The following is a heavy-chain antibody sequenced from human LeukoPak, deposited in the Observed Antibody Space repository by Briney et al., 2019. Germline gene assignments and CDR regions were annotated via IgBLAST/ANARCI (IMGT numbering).Heavy chain of an antibody. CDR1: GFTFSSYS. Sequence: GGSLRLSCAASGFTFSSYSMNWVRQAPGKGLEWVSYISSSYSTTNYADSVKGRFTISRDDAKNSLYLQMNSLRAEDTAVYYCARAPNYDFWRGQTYSGMDVWGQGTTVTVSS. D-gene: IGHD3-3*01. CDR3: ARAPNYDFWRGQTYSGMDV. CDR2: ISSSYSTT. J-gene: IGHJ6*02. V-gene: IGHV3-48*01.